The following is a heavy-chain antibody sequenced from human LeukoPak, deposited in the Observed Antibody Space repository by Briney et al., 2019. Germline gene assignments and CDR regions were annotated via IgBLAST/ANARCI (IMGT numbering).Heavy chain of an antibody. D-gene: IGHD2-2*01. CDR3: ARDCSSTSCYGGGYDY. J-gene: IGHJ4*02. CDR2: IIPIFGTA. CDR1: GGTFSSYA. Sequence: GALVKVSCKASGGTFSSYAISWVRQAPGQELEWMGGIIPIFGTANYAQKFQGRVTITADESTSTAYMELSSLRSEDTAVYYCARDCSSTSCYGGGYDYWGQGTLVTVSS. V-gene: IGHV1-69*13.